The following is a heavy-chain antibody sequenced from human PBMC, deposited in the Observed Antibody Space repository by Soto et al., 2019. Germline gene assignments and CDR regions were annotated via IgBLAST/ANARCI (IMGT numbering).Heavy chain of an antibody. D-gene: IGHD2-15*01. J-gene: IGHJ5*01. Sequence: SETLSLPCSVSGDSISSVDYFWAWIRQPPGQALEYIGYIYKSATTYYNPSFESRVAISLDTSKSQFSLNVTSVTAADTAVYFCARGRYCLTGRCFPNWFDSWGQGTLVTVSS. CDR3: ARGRYCLTGRCFPNWFDS. CDR1: GDSISSVDYF. V-gene: IGHV4-30-4*01. CDR2: IYKSATT.